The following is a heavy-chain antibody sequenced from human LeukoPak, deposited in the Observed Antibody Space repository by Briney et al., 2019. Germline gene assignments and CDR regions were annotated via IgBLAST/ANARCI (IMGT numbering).Heavy chain of an antibody. J-gene: IGHJ6*03. CDR2: INPNSGGT. Sequence: ASVKVSCKASGYTFTGYYMHWVRQAPGQGLEWMGWINPNSGGTNYAQKFQGRVTMTRDTSISTAYMELSRLRSDDTAVYYCASTPYCSSTSCYNVGRVGGDYYYYYMDVWGKGTTVTVSS. CDR1: GYTFTGYY. V-gene: IGHV1-2*02. D-gene: IGHD2-2*02. CDR3: ASTPYCSSTSCYNVGRVGGDYYYYYMDV.